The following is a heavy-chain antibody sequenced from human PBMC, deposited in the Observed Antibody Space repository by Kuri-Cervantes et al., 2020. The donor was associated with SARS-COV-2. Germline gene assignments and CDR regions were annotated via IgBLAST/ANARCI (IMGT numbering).Heavy chain of an antibody. CDR3: ARDCYYDSNGYYYEGGYYFDY. V-gene: IGHV1-69*10. J-gene: IGHJ4*02. CDR2: IIPILGIA. D-gene: IGHD3-22*01. CDR1: GGTFSSYA. Sequence: SVKVSCKASGGTFSSYAISWVRQAPGQGLEWMGGIIPILGIANYAQKFQGRVTITADKSTSTAYMELSSLRSEDTAVYYCARDCYYDSNGYYYEGGYYFDYWGQGTLVTVSS.